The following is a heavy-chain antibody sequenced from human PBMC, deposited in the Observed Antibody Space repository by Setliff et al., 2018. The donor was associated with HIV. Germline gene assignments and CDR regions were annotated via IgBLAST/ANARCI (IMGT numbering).Heavy chain of an antibody. CDR2: IIPMYDTR. D-gene: IGHD6-13*01. CDR3: ARDISSWSLRRGGTKKYSYYGMDV. V-gene: IGHV1-69*13. J-gene: IGHJ6*02. Sequence: ASVKVSCKASGYTFASYGISWVRQAPGQGLEWMGGIIPMYDTRNYAQKFQGRVTITADESTSTAYMELSSLGSEDTAVYYCARDISSWSLRRGGTKKYSYYGMDVWGQGTTVTVSS. CDR1: GYTFASYG.